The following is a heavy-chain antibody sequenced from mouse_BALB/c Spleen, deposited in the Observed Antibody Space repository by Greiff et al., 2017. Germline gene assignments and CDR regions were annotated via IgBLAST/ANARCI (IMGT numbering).Heavy chain of an antibody. CDR1: GYTFTSYY. CDR2: IYPGNVNT. CDR3: ARSRYYGSSYGRAMDY. V-gene: IGHV1S56*01. J-gene: IGHJ4*01. Sequence: QVQLQQSGPELVKPGASVRISCKASGYTFTSYYIHWVKQRPGQGLEWIGWIYPGNVNTKYNEKFKGKATLTADKSSSTAYMQLSSLTSEDSAVYFCARSRYYGSSYGRAMDYWGQGTSVTVSS. D-gene: IGHD1-1*01.